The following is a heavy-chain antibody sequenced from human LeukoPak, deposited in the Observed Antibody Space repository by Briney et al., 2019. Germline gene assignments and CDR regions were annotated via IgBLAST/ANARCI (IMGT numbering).Heavy chain of an antibody. CDR1: GFTVSTNY. D-gene: IGHD6-6*01. CDR3: ARGMVSSSSSVHYYYYMDV. V-gene: IGHV3-53*05. CDR2: IYSGGST. J-gene: IGHJ6*03. Sequence: PGGSLRLSCAASGFTVSTNYMSWVRQAPEKGLEWVSIIYSGGSTYYADSVKGRFTISRDNSKNTLYLQMNSLRAEDTAVYYCARGMVSSSSSVHYYYYMDVWGKGTTVTVSS.